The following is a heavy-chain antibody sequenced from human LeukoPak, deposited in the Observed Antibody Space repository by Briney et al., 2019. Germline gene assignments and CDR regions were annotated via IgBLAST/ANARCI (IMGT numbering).Heavy chain of an antibody. J-gene: IGHJ4*02. V-gene: IGHV5-51*01. CDR3: ARRASGVDY. Sequence: GESLKISCKGAGYSFSTYWIGWVRQMPGKGLEWMGIIYPGDSDTGYGPSFQGQVTISADKSISTAYLQWSSLKASDTAIYYCARRASGVDYWGQGTLVTVSS. CDR2: IYPGDSDT. CDR1: GYSFSTYW. D-gene: IGHD3-10*01.